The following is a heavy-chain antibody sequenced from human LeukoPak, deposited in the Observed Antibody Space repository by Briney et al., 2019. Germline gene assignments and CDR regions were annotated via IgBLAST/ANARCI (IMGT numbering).Heavy chain of an antibody. J-gene: IGHJ4*02. CDR1: GFTVTNYA. Sequence: GASLRLSCAASGFTVTNYAMYWVRQAPGKGLEWVSAISGRDDSTYYADSVKGRFTISRDTSKNTLFLQMNSLRAEDTAVYYCAKWGDYDILTGYYDPDYWDQGTLVTVSS. CDR2: ISGRDDST. D-gene: IGHD3-9*01. V-gene: IGHV3-23*01. CDR3: AKWGDYDILTGYYDPDY.